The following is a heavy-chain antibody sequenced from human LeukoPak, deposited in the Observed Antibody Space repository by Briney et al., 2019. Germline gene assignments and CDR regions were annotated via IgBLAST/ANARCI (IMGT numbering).Heavy chain of an antibody. CDR2: ISSSGGST. V-gene: IGHV3-23*01. J-gene: IGHJ4*02. CDR1: GFTFSSYA. Sequence: GASLRLSCAASGFTFSSYAMSWVRQAPGKGLEWVSAISSSGGSTYYADSVKGRFTISRDNSKNTLYLQMNSLRAEDTAVYYCAKGPRDGPFDYWGQGTLVTVSS. CDR3: AKGPRDGPFDY. D-gene: IGHD5-24*01.